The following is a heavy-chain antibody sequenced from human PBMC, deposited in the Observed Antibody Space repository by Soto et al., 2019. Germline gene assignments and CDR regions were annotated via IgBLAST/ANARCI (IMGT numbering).Heavy chain of an antibody. CDR3: AKSGEGGYDSNNDHSSGLLMGPS. Sequence: PGGSLRLSCAASGFSFSNYGMHWVRQAPGKGLEWVALIYYDGSYENYADSVKGRFTISRDNSKSTLWLQMNSLRVEDTAVYYCAKSGEGGYDSNNDHSSGLLMGPSRGQGTLVTVSS. CDR2: IYYDGSYE. CDR1: GFSFSNYG. J-gene: IGHJ4*02. D-gene: IGHD3-22*01. V-gene: IGHV3-33*06.